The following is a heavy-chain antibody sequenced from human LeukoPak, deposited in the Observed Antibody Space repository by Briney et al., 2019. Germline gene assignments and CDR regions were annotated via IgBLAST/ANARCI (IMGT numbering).Heavy chain of an antibody. CDR2: IKQDGSEK. Sequence: GGSLRLSCAASGLTFSNFAMNWVRQAPGKGLEWVANIKQDGSEKFYVDSVKGRFTISRDNAKNSLYLQMTSLRPEDTALYYCAGGTGWLIDSWGQGTLVTVSS. CDR3: AGGTGWLIDS. J-gene: IGHJ4*02. CDR1: GLTFSNFA. V-gene: IGHV3-7*01. D-gene: IGHD3-9*01.